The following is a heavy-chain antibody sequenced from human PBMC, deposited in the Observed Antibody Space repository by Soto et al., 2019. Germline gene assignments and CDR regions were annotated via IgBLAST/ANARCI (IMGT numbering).Heavy chain of an antibody. CDR2: IYYSGST. CDR1: GGSISSSSYY. J-gene: IGHJ5*02. V-gene: IGHV4-39*01. CDR3: XXXXXXXXXXXXXXXXXXXXFDP. Sequence: QLQLQESGPGLVKPSETLSLTCTVSGGSISSSSYYWGWIRQPPGKGLEWIGSIYYSGSTYYNPSLKSRVTISVDTSKXXFXXXXXXXXXXXXXXXXXXXXXXXXXXXXXXXXXXXXXFDPWGQGTLVTVSS.